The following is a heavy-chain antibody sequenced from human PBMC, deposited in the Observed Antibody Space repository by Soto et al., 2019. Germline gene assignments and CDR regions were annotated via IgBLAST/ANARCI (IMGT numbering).Heavy chain of an antibody. J-gene: IGHJ4*02. Sequence: VQLVESGGGLVQPGGSLRLSCAASGFTFSSYGMHWVRQAPGKGLEWVAVIWYDGSNKYYADSVKGRFTISRDNSKNTLYLQMNSLRAEDTAVYYCARAGAGELLWESFDYWGQGTLVTVSS. D-gene: IGHD3-10*01. CDR2: IWYDGSNK. CDR3: ARAGAGELLWESFDY. CDR1: GFTFSSYG. V-gene: IGHV3-33*08.